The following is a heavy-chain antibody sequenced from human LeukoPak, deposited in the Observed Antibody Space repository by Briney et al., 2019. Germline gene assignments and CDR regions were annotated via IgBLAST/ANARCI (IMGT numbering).Heavy chain of an antibody. V-gene: IGHV3-49*04. CDR3: TRDLRMVRGFRKYYYYMDV. Sequence: GGSLRLSCTASGFTFGDYAMSWVRQAPGKGLEWVGLIRSKAYGGTTEYAASVKGRFTISRDDYKSIAYLQMNSLKTEDTAVYYCTRDLRMVRGFRKYYYYMDVWGKGTTVTISS. CDR2: IRSKAYGGTT. CDR1: GFTFGDYA. D-gene: IGHD3-10*01. J-gene: IGHJ6*03.